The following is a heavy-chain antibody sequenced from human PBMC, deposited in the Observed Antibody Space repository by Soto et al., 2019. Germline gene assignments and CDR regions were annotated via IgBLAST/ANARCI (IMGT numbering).Heavy chain of an antibody. CDR3: ARDQVTIFGVVIIGDFDY. V-gene: IGHV1-18*01. CDR1: GYTFTSYG. J-gene: IGHJ4*02. D-gene: IGHD3-3*01. Sequence: ASVKVSCKASGYTFTSYGISWVRQAPGQGLEWMGWISAYNGNTNYAQKLQGRVTMTTDTSTSTAYMELRSLRSDDTAVYYCARDQVTIFGVVIIGDFDYWGQGTLVTVSS. CDR2: ISAYNGNT.